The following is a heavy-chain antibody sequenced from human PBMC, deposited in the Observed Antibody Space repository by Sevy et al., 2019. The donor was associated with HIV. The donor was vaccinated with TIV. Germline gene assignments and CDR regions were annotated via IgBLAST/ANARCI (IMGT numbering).Heavy chain of an antibody. J-gene: IGHJ3*02. D-gene: IGHD3-16*01. CDR3: AKGRGGTGAFDI. CDR2: ISYDGGNK. CDR1: GFTFSSYG. V-gene: IGHV3-30*18. Sequence: GGSLRLSCAASGFTFSSYGMHWVRQAPGKGLEWVSFISYDGGNKYYADSVKGRFTISRDNSKNRLYLQMNSLRAKDTAVYYYAKGRGGTGAFDIWGQGTMVTVSS.